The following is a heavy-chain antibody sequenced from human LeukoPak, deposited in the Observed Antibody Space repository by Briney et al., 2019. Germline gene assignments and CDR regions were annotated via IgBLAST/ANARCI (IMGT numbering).Heavy chain of an antibody. D-gene: IGHD4-17*01. Sequence: SETLSLTCTVSGGSISSYYWSWIRQPPGKGLEWIGYIYYSGSTNYNPSLKSRVTISVDTSKNQFSLKLSSVTAADTAVYYCARGSATVTTWDYYYYYMDVWGKGTTVTISS. J-gene: IGHJ6*03. CDR3: ARGSATVTTWDYYYYYMDV. CDR1: GGSISSYY. CDR2: IYYSGST. V-gene: IGHV4-59*01.